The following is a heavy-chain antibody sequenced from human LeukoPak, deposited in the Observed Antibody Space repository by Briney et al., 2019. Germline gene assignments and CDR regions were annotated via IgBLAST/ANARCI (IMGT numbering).Heavy chain of an antibody. V-gene: IGHV3-53*01. D-gene: IGHD6-13*01. CDR3: ARDQYSSSWSLNYYYYYMDV. CDR1: GFTVSSNY. J-gene: IGHJ6*03. Sequence: GGSLRLSCAASGFTVSSNYMSWVRQAPGKGLEWVSVIYSGGTTYYADSVKGRFTISRDNSKNTLYLQMNSLRAEDTAMYYCARDQYSSSWSLNYYYYYMDVWGKGTTVTVSS. CDR2: IYSGGTT.